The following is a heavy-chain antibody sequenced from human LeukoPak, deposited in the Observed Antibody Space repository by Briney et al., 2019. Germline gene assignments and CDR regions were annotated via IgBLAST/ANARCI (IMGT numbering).Heavy chain of an antibody. CDR1: GFTFSSYG. V-gene: IGHV3-23*01. CDR3: AKDYVVGSIDY. CDR2: IDKIGVGT. D-gene: IGHD2-21*01. J-gene: IGHJ4*02. Sequence: PGGSLRLSCAASGFTFSSYGMSWVRQAPGKGLEWVSSIDKIGVGTYYADSVRGRFTISRDNSKNTLFLQMNSLRAEDSAVYYCAKDYVVGSIDYWGQGTLVTVSS.